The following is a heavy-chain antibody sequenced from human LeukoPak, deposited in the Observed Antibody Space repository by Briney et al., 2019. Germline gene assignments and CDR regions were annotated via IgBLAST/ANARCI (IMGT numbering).Heavy chain of an antibody. V-gene: IGHV4-30-4*01. CDR1: GGSISSGDYY. CDR2: IYYSGST. D-gene: IGHD3-22*01. CDR3: ASYTYYYDSSGYGDAFDI. J-gene: IGHJ3*02. Sequence: SETLSLTCTVSGGSISSGDYYWSWIRQPPGKGLEWIGYIYYSGSTYYNPSLKSRVTISVDTSKNQFSLKLSSVTAADTAVYYCASYTYYYDSSGYGDAFDIRGQGTMVTVSS.